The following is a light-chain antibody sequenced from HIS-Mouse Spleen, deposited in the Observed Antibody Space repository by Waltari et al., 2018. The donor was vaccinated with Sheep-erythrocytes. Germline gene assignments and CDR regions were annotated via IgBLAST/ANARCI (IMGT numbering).Light chain of an antibody. Sequence: SYELTQPPSVSVSPGQTASITCSGDTLGDTYACWYQQKPGQSPVLVIYQDSTRPSGIPERFSGSNSGNTATLTISGTQAMDEADYYCQAWDSSTAVFGGGTKLTVL. CDR1: TLGDTY. J-gene: IGLJ2*01. CDR2: QDS. V-gene: IGLV3-1*01. CDR3: QAWDSSTAV.